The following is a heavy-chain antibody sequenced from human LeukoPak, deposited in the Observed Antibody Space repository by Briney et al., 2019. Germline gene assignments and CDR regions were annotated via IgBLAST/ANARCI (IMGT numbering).Heavy chain of an antibody. V-gene: IGHV3-74*01. Sequence: GGSLRLSCEVSGFIFSNSWMHWVRQTPGKGLVWVSRMYGDMSDISYADSVKGRFTISRDNAKNTVYLQMNSLRGEDTAVYYCARYLGLRGSNWGQGTLVTVSS. J-gene: IGHJ4*02. D-gene: IGHD4-23*01. CDR2: MYGDMSDI. CDR3: ARYLGLRGSN. CDR1: GFIFSNSW.